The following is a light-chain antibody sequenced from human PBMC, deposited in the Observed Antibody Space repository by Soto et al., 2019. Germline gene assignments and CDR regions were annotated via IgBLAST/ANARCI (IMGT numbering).Light chain of an antibody. CDR3: QQYNSYRT. CDR2: DAS. J-gene: IGKJ1*01. Sequence: DIQMTQSPSTLSASVGDRVSITCRASQSISSWLAWYQQKPGTAPKLLIYDASTLEGGVPSRFSGSGSGTEFTLTISSLQPDDFATYYCQQYNSYRTFGQGTKVDIK. V-gene: IGKV1-5*01. CDR1: QSISSW.